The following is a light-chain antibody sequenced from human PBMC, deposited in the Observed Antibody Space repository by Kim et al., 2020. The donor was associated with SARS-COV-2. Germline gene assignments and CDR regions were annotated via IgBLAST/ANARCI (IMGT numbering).Light chain of an antibody. CDR2: GAS. J-gene: IGKJ4*02. CDR3: QQYNSSPRT. Sequence: ETVTLSCASRQVSISNLGWYQHKPGQAPRLVFYGASTRATGIPARFSGSGSGTDFTLTISSLQSEDFAVYFCQQYNSSPRTFGRGTKVEIK. CDR1: QVSISN. V-gene: IGKV3D-15*01.